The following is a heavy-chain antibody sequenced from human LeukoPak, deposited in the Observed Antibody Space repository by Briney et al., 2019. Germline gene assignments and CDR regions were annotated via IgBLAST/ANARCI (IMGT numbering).Heavy chain of an antibody. CDR3: ARHTARYCSSASCYFDWFDP. CDR1: GGSISSSTYY. D-gene: IGHD2-2*01. J-gene: IGHJ5*02. Sequence: SETLSLTCTVTGGSISSSTYYWGWIRQPPGKGLEWIGSINYSGSTYYNLSLKSRVTISVDTSKNQFSLKLSSVTAADTAVYYCARHTARYCSSASCYFDWFDPWGQGTLVTVSS. V-gene: IGHV4-39*01. CDR2: INYSGST.